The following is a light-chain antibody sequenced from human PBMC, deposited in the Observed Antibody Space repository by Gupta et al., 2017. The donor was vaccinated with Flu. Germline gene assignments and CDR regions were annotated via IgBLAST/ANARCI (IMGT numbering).Light chain of an antibody. Sequence: EILLIHPSATVSLSPGDRATLSCRASQSVSSYLDWYQQKPGQAPRLLIYDSSNWPTGVPARFSGSGSGTEFTLTISSLEPEDFAVYYCQQRNNCPITFGPGTKVDIK. CDR2: DSS. J-gene: IGKJ3*01. CDR3: QQRNNCPIT. CDR1: QSVSSY. V-gene: IGKV3-11*01.